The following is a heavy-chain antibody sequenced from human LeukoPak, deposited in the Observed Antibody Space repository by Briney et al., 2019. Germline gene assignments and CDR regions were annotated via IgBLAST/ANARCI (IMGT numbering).Heavy chain of an antibody. CDR1: GFPFSSYT. CDR3: AKERDGYNLDPFDY. J-gene: IGHJ4*02. CDR2: ITTSSSSR. V-gene: IGHV3-48*01. Sequence: GGSLRLSCATSGFPFSSYTMNWVRQAPGKGLEWLSFITTSSSSRYYADSVKGRFTISRDNSKNTLYLQMNSLRAEDTAVYYCAKERDGYNLDPFDYWGQGTLVTVSS. D-gene: IGHD5-24*01.